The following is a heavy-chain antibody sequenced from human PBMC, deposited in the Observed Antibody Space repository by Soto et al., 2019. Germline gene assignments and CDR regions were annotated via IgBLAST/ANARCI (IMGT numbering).Heavy chain of an antibody. D-gene: IGHD3-9*01. J-gene: IGHJ4*02. V-gene: IGHV3-30*18. CDR3: AKVLADYDILTGSGY. CDR2: ISYDGSNK. Sequence: QVQLVESGGGVVQPGRSLRLSCAASGFTFSSYGMHLVRQAPGKGLEWVAVISYDGSNKYYADSVKGRFTISRDNSKNTLYLQMNSLRAEDTAVYYCAKVLADYDILTGSGYWGQGTLVTVSS. CDR1: GFTFSSYG.